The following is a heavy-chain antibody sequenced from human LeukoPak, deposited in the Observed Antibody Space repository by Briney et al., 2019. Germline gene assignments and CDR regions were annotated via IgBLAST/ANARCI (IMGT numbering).Heavy chain of an antibody. V-gene: IGHV1-2*02. Sequence: GASVKVSRKASGYSFTAYYMHWVRQAPGQGLEWMGWINPNSGGTNYARKFQGRVTMTRDTSISTGYMELRRLRSDDTAVYYCASSVISGSLGVDYWGQGTLVTVSS. CDR3: ASSVISGSLGVDY. CDR2: INPNSGGT. J-gene: IGHJ4*02. CDR1: GYSFTAYY. D-gene: IGHD5-12*01.